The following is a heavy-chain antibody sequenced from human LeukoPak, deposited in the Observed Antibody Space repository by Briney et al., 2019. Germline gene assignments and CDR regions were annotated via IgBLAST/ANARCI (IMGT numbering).Heavy chain of an antibody. CDR2: IHYSGST. D-gene: IGHD3-10*01. CDR1: GGSISSYY. Sequence: SETLSPTCPVSGGSISSYYWNWIRQPPGKGQEWIGNIHYSGSTNYNPSLKSRVTISVDTSKNQFSLRLSSVTAADTAVCYCAIAGSGTYYRFDYWGQGTLVTVSS. J-gene: IGHJ4*02. V-gene: IGHV4-59*01. CDR3: AIAGSGTYYRFDY.